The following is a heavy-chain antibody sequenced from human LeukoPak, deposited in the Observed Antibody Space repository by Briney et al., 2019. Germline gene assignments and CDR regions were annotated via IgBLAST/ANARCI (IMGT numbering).Heavy chain of an antibody. CDR1: GFTFTSNA. CDR3: AKSHSVAQRGYFDY. D-gene: IGHD4-23*01. CDR2: FGGSSSNT. V-gene: IGHV3-23*01. Sequence: GGSLRLSCAASGFTFTSNAMSWVRQAPGKGLEWVSSFGGSSSNTYYADSVKGRFTISRDNSRNTVYLQINSLRAEDTAVYYCAKSHSVAQRGYFDYWGQGTLVTVSS. J-gene: IGHJ4*02.